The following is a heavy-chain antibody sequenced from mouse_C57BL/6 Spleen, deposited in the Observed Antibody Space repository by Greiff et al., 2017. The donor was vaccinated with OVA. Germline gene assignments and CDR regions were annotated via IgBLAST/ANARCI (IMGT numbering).Heavy chain of an antibody. CDR1: GFTFSTSA. J-gene: IGHJ1*03. D-gene: IGHD2-5*01. V-gene: IGHV5-4*03. Sequence: EVMLVESGGGLVKPGGSLKLSCAASGFTFSTSAMSWVRQTPGKRLEWVATISDGGSYTYYPDNVKGSFTITRDNAKNNLYLQMSHLKSDDTAMYYCARSYSNWYFDVWGTGTTVTVSS. CDR2: ISDGGSYT. CDR3: ARSYSNWYFDV.